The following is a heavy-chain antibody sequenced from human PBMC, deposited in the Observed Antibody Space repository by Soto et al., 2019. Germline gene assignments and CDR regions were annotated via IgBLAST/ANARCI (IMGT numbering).Heavy chain of an antibody. D-gene: IGHD6-13*01. CDR1: GFTFSSYA. Sequence: QVQLVESGGGVVQPGRSLRLSCAAYGFTFSSYAMHWVRQAPGKGLEWVAVISYDGSNKYYADSVKGRFTISRDNSKNTLYLQMNSLRAEDTAVYYCARDQESSSWYPLGYYYYGMDVWVQGTTVTVSS. CDR3: ARDQESSSWYPLGYYYYGMDV. CDR2: ISYDGSNK. J-gene: IGHJ6*02. V-gene: IGHV3-30-3*01.